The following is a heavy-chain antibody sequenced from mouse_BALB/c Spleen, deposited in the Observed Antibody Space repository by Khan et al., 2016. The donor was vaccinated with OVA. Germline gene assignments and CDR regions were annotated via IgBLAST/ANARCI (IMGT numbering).Heavy chain of an antibody. D-gene: IGHD2-4*01. J-gene: IGHJ4*01. V-gene: IGHV2-6-7*01. CDR3: AREIYYDYAYYYAMDY. CDR1: GFSLTGYG. CDR2: IWGDGST. Sequence: VKLLESGPGLVAPSQTLSITCTASGFSLTGYGVNWVRQPPGKGLEWLGMIWGDGSTDYYSALKSRLSISTDNSKSQVFLKMNSLHTDDTARYYCAREIYYDYAYYYAMDYWGQGTSVTVSS.